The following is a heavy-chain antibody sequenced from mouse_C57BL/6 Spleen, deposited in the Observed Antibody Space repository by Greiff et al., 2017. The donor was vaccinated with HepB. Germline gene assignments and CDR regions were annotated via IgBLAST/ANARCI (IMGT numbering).Heavy chain of an antibody. V-gene: IGHV1-81*01. D-gene: IGHD1-1*01. CDR3: ARWDYYGSSSGYWYFDV. CDR1: GYTFTSYG. Sequence: VKLMESGAELARPGASVKLSCKASGYTFTSYGISWVKQRTGQGLEWIGEIYPRSGNTYYNEKFKGKATLTADKSSSTAYMELRSLTSEDSAVYFCARWDYYGSSSGYWYFDVWGTGTTVTVSS. J-gene: IGHJ1*03. CDR2: IYPRSGNT.